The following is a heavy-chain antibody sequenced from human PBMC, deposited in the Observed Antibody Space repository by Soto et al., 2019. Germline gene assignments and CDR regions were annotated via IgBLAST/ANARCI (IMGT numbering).Heavy chain of an antibody. Sequence: QVQLQESGPGLVKPSETLSLTCTVSGDSMSSYYWSWIRQPPGKGLEGIGYIYYSGSATSNPSLRGRVTMSVATSKNQFSLRLSSVTAAATDVYYCARAKSNCQTFDHWGQGSQVTVSS. CDR3: ARAKSNCQTFDH. J-gene: IGHJ4*02. D-gene: IGHD4-4*01. CDR1: GDSMSSYY. CDR2: IYYSGSA. V-gene: IGHV4-59*01.